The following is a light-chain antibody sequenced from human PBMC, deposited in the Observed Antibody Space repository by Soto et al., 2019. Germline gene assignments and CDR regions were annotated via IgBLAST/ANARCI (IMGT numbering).Light chain of an antibody. Sequence: DVQMTQSPSSLSASVGDRVTITCRAGQGINIYLAWYQQKPGKAPKLLIDAASTLQTGVPSRFRGSGSGTDFTLTISSLQPEDVATYYCQKYDRAPLAFGGGTKVEIK. CDR3: QKYDRAPLA. V-gene: IGKV1-27*01. CDR2: AAS. CDR1: QGINIY. J-gene: IGKJ4*01.